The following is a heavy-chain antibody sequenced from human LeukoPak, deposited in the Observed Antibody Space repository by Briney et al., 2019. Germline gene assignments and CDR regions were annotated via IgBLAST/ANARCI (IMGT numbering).Heavy chain of an antibody. V-gene: IGHV4-59*01. D-gene: IGHD6-6*01. CDR3: ARTYSSSSSYSDF. J-gene: IGHJ4*02. CDR2: IYYSGST. CDR1: GGSISSYY. Sequence: SETLSLTCTVSGGSISSYYWSWIRQSPGKGLEWIGYIYYSGSTNYNPSLKSRVTISVETSKNQFSLNLTSVTAADTAVYYCARTYSSSSSYSDFWGQGTLVAVSS.